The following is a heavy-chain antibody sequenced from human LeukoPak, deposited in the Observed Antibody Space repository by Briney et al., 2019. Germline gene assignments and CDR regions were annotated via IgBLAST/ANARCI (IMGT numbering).Heavy chain of an antibody. CDR2: ISSSGRTT. V-gene: IGHV3-48*03. Sequence: GGSLRLSCAASGFTFGNYEMNWVRQAPGKGLEWVSYISSSGRTTHYADSVKGRFTISRGNAKNSLYLQLNSLRVEDTAVYYCARDLGTSAITGYWGQGTLVTVSS. CDR1: GFTFGNYE. D-gene: IGHD7-27*01. CDR3: ARDLGTSAITGY. J-gene: IGHJ4*02.